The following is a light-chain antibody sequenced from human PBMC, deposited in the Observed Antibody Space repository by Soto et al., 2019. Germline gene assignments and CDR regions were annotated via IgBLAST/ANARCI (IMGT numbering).Light chain of an antibody. Sequence: IPMTQSPATLSASVGDRVTITCRASQSISRWLTWYQQKPGKAPTLLIYEASSLESGVPSRFRGSGSGTELTLTISGLKPDDVETDYCQQFKSYPITFGQGTRLEIK. J-gene: IGKJ5*01. CDR1: QSISRW. CDR3: QQFKSYPIT. V-gene: IGKV1-5*01. CDR2: EAS.